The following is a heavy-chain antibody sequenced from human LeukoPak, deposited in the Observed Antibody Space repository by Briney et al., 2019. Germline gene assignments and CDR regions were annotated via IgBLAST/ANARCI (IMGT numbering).Heavy chain of an antibody. CDR2: ISSSSSYI. V-gene: IGHV3-21*01. CDR3: ARHSDYYDSSGSGPPFYYYGMDV. J-gene: IGHJ6*02. D-gene: IGHD3-22*01. CDR1: GFTFSSYS. Sequence: GGSLRLSCAASGFTFSSYSMNWVRQAPGKGLEWVSSISSSSSYIYYADSVKGRFTISRDNAKNSLYLQMNSLRAEDTAVYYCARHSDYYDSSGSGPPFYYYGMDVWGQGTTVTVSS.